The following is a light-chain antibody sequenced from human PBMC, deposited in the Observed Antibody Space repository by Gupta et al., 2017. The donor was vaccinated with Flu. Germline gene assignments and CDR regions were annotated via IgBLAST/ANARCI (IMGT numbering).Light chain of an antibody. CDR1: QSVLYSSNNKNY. J-gene: IGKJ5*01. CDR3: QQYDSTPFT. V-gene: IGKV4-1*01. Sequence: DIVMTQSPDSLAVSLGERATINCKSSQSVLYSSNNKNYLAWYQQKPGQPPKLLIYWASTRESGVSDRFSGSGSGTDFTLTISSLQAEDVAVYYCQQYDSTPFTVGQGTRLEIK. CDR2: WAS.